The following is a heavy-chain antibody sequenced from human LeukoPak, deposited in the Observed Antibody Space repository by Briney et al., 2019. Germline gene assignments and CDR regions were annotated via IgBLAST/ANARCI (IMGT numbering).Heavy chain of an antibody. D-gene: IGHD1-26*01. V-gene: IGHV3-74*01. J-gene: IGHJ4*02. CDR1: GFSFSTTW. CDR3: ARDRYYSVDY. CDR2: INSDGSGI. Sequence: PGGSLRLSCAASGFSFSTTWMHWVRQAPGKGLVRVARINSDGSGIIYADSVKGRFTISRDNAKNTLFLQMNSLRAEDTAVYYCARDRYYSVDYWGQGTLVTVSS.